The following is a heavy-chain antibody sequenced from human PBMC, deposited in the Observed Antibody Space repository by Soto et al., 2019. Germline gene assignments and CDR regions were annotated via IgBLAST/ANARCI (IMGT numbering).Heavy chain of an antibody. CDR2: IWYDGSNQ. Sequence: QVQLVESGGGVVQPGRSLRLSCAASGFTFSSYGRHWVRQAPGKGLEWVAVIWYDGSNQYYADSVKGRFTISRDNSKNTLYLQMNSLRAEDTAVYYCARDCQQWRGWVYYGMDVWGQGTTVTVSS. CDR1: GFTFSSYG. J-gene: IGHJ6*02. D-gene: IGHD6-19*01. V-gene: IGHV3-33*01. CDR3: ARDCQQWRGWVYYGMDV.